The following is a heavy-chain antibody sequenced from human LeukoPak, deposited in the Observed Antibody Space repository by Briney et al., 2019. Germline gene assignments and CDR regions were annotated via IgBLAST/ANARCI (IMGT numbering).Heavy chain of an antibody. J-gene: IGHJ4*02. CDR1: GYTFDNYG. V-gene: IGHV1-18*01. CDR2: ISAYNGNT. D-gene: IGHD3-22*01. CDR3: ARGTMIVVDPANY. Sequence: ASVKVSCKASGYTFDNYGISWVRQAPGQGLEWMGWISAYNGNTNYAQNLQGRVTMATDTSTSTAYMELRSLRSDDTAVYYCARGTMIVVDPANYWGQGTLVTVSS.